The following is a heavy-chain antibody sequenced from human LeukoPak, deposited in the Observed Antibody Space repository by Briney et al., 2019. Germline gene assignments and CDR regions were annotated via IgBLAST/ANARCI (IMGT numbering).Heavy chain of an antibody. CDR2: IRYDGSNK. V-gene: IGHV3-30*02. CDR1: GFSFSNYG. J-gene: IGHJ4*02. Sequence: PGGSLRLSCAASGFSFSNYGMHWVRQAPGKGLEWVAFIRYDGSNKYYADSVKGRFTISRDNSKNTLYLQMNSLRAEDTAVYYCAKARTYLGNADLQWGQGTLVTVSS. D-gene: IGHD1-14*01. CDR3: AKARTYLGNADLQ.